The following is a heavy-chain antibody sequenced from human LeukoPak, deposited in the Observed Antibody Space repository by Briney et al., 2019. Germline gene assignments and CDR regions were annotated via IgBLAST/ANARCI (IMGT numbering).Heavy chain of an antibody. J-gene: IGHJ4*02. CDR3: ASGEGSSGWYVRV. D-gene: IGHD6-19*01. CDR1: GFTFSSYS. CDR2: ISSSSSYI. V-gene: IGHV3-21*01. Sequence: GGSLRLSCAASGFTFSSYSVNWVRQAPGKGLEWVSSISSSSSYIYYADSVKGRFTISRDNAKNSLYLQMNSLRAEDTAVYYCASGEGSSGWYVRVWGQGTLVTVSS.